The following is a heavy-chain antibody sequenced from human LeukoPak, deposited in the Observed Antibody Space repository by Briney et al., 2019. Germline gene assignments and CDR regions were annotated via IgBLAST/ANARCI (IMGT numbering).Heavy chain of an antibody. J-gene: IGHJ4*02. Sequence: GGSLRLSCAASGFTFSSYWMSWVRQAPRQGLELVANIKQDCSEKYYVDSVKGRFTISRDNAKNSLYLQMNSLRAEDTAVYYCARDTGKRYYGSGTTKFDYWGQGTLVTVSS. CDR3: ARDTGKRYYGSGTTKFDY. D-gene: IGHD3-10*01. V-gene: IGHV3-7*01. CDR1: GFTFSSYW. CDR2: IKQDCSEK.